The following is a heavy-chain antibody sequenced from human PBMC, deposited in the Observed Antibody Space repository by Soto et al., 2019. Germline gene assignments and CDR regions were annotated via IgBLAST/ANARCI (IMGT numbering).Heavy chain of an antibody. V-gene: IGHV1-69*13. Sequence: GASVKVSCKASGGTFSSYAISWVRQAPGQGLEWMGGIIPIFGTANYAQKFQGRVTITADESTSTAYMELSSLRSEDTAVYYCARETKYSSSSFASEHWGQGTLVTVSS. J-gene: IGHJ4*02. CDR1: GGTFSSYA. CDR3: ARETKYSSSSFASEH. CDR2: IIPIFGTA. D-gene: IGHD6-6*01.